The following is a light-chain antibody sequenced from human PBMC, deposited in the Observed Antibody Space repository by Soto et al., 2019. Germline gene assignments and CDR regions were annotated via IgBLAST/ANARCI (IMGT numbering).Light chain of an antibody. CDR3: HQYGSTPFT. CDR1: QSVSTNY. CDR2: GAS. J-gene: IGKJ3*01. V-gene: IGKV3-20*01. Sequence: EIVLTQSPGTLSLSPGDRATLSCRASQSVSTNYLAWYQQILGQAHRLLIYGASSRATGIPDRFNGNGSGTDFTLTISRLEPEDFEVYYCHQYGSTPFTFGPGTKVDIK.